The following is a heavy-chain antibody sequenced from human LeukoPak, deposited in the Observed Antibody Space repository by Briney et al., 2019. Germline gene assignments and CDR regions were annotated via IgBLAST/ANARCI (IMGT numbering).Heavy chain of an antibody. Sequence: GGSLRLSCAASGFTFSSYAMSWVRQAPGKGLEWVSAISGSGGSTYYADSVKGRFTISRDNSKNTLYLQMNSLRAEDTAVYYCAKDCLWFGEDRNGAFDIWGQGTMVTVSS. V-gene: IGHV3-23*01. CDR3: AKDCLWFGEDRNGAFDI. CDR2: ISGSGGST. J-gene: IGHJ3*02. CDR1: GFTFSSYA. D-gene: IGHD3-10*01.